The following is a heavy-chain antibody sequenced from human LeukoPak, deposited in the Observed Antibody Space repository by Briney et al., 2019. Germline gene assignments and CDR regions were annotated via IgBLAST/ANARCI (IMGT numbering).Heavy chain of an antibody. V-gene: IGHV1-2*02. CDR2: INPNSGGT. Sequence: ASVKVSCKASGYTFTSYGISWVRQAPGQGLEWMGWINPNSGGTNYAQKFQGRITMTRDTSISTAYMELSRLTSDDTAVYYCARDGKERGYSLYYFDYWGQGTLVSVSS. D-gene: IGHD5-18*01. J-gene: IGHJ4*02. CDR1: GYTFTSYG. CDR3: ARDGKERGYSLYYFDY.